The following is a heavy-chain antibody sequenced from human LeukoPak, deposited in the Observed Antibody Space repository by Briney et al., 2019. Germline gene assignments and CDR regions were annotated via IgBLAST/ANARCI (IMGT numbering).Heavy chain of an antibody. CDR2: INAGNGDT. J-gene: IGHJ4*02. V-gene: IGHV1-3*01. CDR1: GYTFTNYF. CDR3: ATRLAVAGSFDC. D-gene: IGHD6-19*01. Sequence: ASGKVSCKASGYTFTNYFMHWVRQAPGQRLEWMGWINAGNGDTKYSQKFQGRVTITRDTSAYTAYMELSSLRSEDTGVYYCATRLAVAGSFDCWGQGTLVTVSS.